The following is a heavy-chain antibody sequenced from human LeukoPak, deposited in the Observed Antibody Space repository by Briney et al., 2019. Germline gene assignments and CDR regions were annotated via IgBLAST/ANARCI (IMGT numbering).Heavy chain of an antibody. CDR3: VGSRSRNDPFDT. D-gene: IGHD2-15*01. J-gene: IGHJ3*02. CDR2: ISNDGIST. Sequence: GGSLRLSCTASGFTFSSYWMHWVRQAPGKGLVWVSRISNDGISTNYADPVGGRFTISRDDARNTLYLQMHSLRAEDTAVYYCVGSRSRNDPFDTWGQGTMVTASS. V-gene: IGHV3-74*01. CDR1: GFTFSSYW.